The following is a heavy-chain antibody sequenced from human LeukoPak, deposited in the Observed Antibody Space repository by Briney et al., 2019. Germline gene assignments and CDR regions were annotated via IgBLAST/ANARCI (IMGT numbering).Heavy chain of an antibody. CDR2: INSDGSST. CDR1: GFTFGSYW. Sequence: GGSLRLSCAASGFTFGSYWVHWIRQAPGKGLVWVSRINSDGSSTNYADSVKGRFTVSRDNAKNTLYLQMNSPRAEDTAVYYCARSTYGSSSAFDYWGQGTLVTVSS. D-gene: IGHD6-6*01. J-gene: IGHJ4*02. CDR3: ARSTYGSSSAFDY. V-gene: IGHV3-74*01.